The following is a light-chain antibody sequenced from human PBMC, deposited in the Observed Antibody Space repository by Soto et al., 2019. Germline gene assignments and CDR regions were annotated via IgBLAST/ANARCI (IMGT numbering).Light chain of an antibody. CDR3: MQGSHVPFI. J-gene: IGKJ5*01. CDR1: QSLVYSDGRTY. V-gene: IGKV2D-30*01. Sequence: DVVVTQSPLSLSVTLGQPASISCRCSQSLVYSDGRTYLTWFHQRPGQSPRRLIYKVSNLDSGGRDRCSGSGSGTDLTLKISRVEAEDVGLYYCMQGSHVPFIFGQGTRLEMK. CDR2: KVS.